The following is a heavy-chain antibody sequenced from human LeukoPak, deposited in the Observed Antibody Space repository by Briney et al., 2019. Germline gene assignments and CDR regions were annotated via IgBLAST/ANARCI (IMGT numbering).Heavy chain of an antibody. CDR3: ASLEDYGDFLSDY. CDR1: GFTFSSYW. D-gene: IGHD4-17*01. CDR2: INSDGSSI. Sequence: GGSLRLSCAASGFTFSSYWMHWVRQAPGKGLVWVSRINSDGSSIMYADSVKGRFTISRDNAKNSLYLQMNSLRAEDTAVYYCASLEDYGDFLSDYWGQGTLVTVSS. J-gene: IGHJ4*02. V-gene: IGHV3-74*03.